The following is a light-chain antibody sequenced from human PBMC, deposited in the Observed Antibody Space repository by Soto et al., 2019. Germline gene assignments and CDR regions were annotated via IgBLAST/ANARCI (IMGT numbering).Light chain of an antibody. V-gene: IGLV2-14*01. CDR2: GVT. J-gene: IGLJ1*01. Sequence: QSALTQPASVSGSPGQSITISCTGTSSDVGRYNYVSWYQQHPGKAPKLIIYGVTNRPSGISNRFSGSKSGSTASLTISGLQPEDEADYYCNSYTTTSTYVFGTGTQLTVL. CDR3: NSYTTTSTYV. CDR1: SSDVGRYNY.